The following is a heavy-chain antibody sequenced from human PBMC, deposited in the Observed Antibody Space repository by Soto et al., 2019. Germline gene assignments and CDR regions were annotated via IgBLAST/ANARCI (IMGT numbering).Heavy chain of an antibody. V-gene: IGHV3-23*01. D-gene: IGHD2-15*01. CDR2: ISGSGGST. CDR3: AKDSEGLSWAYSLFDY. CDR1: GFTFSSYA. J-gene: IGHJ4*02. Sequence: GGSLRLSCAASGFTFSSYAMSWVRQAPGKGLEWVSAISGSGGSTYYADSVKGRFTISRDNSKNTLYLQMNSLRAEDTAVYYCAKDSEGLSWAYSLFDYWGQGTLVTVSS.